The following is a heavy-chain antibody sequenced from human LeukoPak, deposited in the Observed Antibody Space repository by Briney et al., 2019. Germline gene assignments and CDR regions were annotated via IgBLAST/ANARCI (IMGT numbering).Heavy chain of an antibody. Sequence: SETLSLTCTVSGGSISSYYWSWIWQPPGKGLEWIGYVYYSGSTDYNPSLRSRVTISIDTSENQFSLELSSVTAADTAMYYCARDLKAAARADWGQGTLVTVSS. D-gene: IGHD6-13*01. CDR2: VYYSGST. CDR1: GGSISSYY. CDR3: ARDLKAAARAD. J-gene: IGHJ4*02. V-gene: IGHV4-59*01.